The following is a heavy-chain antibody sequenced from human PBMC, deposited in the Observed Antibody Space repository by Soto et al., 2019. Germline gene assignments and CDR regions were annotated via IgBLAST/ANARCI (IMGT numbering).Heavy chain of an antibody. D-gene: IGHD3-22*01. V-gene: IGHV1-69*06. CDR2: IIPIFGTA. J-gene: IGHJ4*02. CDR3: ARDQYYDSSGYYTQFDY. CDR1: GGTFRSYA. Sequence: SVKVSCKASGGTFRSYAISWVRQAPGQGLEWMGGIIPIFGTANYAQKFQGRVTITADKSTSTAYMELSSLRSEDTAVYYCARDQYYDSSGYYTQFDYWGQGTLVTVSS.